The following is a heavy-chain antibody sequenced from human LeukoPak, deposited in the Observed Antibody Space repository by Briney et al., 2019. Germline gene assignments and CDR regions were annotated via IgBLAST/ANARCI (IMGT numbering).Heavy chain of an antibody. J-gene: IGHJ4*02. CDR1: GYSFTGYW. Sequence: GESLKISCKGSGYSFTGYWIAWVRQMPGKGLEWMGVIYPGDSDTRYSPSFQGQVTISADKSTSTAYLQWSSLKASDTAMYYCARQDGRALYYFDYWGQGTLVTVSS. V-gene: IGHV5-51*01. D-gene: IGHD5-24*01. CDR3: ARQDGRALYYFDY. CDR2: IYPGDSDT.